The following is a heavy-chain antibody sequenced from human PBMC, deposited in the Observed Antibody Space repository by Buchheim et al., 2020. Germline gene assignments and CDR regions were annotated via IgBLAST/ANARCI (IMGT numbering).Heavy chain of an antibody. CDR1: VFTFTASW. CDR2: INGDGSQL. Sequence: EVQLVASGGGLVQPGESLRLSCAASVFTFTASWMAWVRQAPGRGLEWVATINGDGSQLYYEDSVKGRFTISRDNGKESLYLQMNSLRVDDTAVYYCADLDVYWGQGTL. V-gene: IGHV3-7*01. J-gene: IGHJ4*02. CDR3: ADLDVY.